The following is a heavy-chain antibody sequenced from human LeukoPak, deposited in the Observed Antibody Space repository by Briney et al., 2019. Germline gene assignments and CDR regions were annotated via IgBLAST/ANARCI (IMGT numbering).Heavy chain of an antibody. V-gene: IGHV3-7*01. CDR3: ARLKDDVTKLDY. D-gene: IGHD2-8*01. J-gene: IGHJ4*02. CDR1: GFTFSTYW. Sequence: GGSLRLSCAASGFTFSTYWMSWVRQAPEKGLEWVASINQDGSQKRYVDSVQGRFTISRDNTKKSLFLQMNSLRAEDTAVYYCARLKDDVTKLDYWGQGTLVTVSS. CDR2: INQDGSQK.